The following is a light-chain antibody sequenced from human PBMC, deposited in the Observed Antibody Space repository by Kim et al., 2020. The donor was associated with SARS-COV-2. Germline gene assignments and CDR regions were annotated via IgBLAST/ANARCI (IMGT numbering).Light chain of an antibody. Sequence: SYELTQPPSVSLAPGQTATITCGGTNIGSRSVHWYQQRPGQAPKLVIYLDSDRPSGIPERFSGSNFGNTATLTISRVEAGDEADYYCQVWDSNSDYRLFGGGTQLTVL. V-gene: IGLV3-21*04. CDR1: NIGSRS. J-gene: IGLJ3*02. CDR3: QVWDSNSDYRL. CDR2: LDS.